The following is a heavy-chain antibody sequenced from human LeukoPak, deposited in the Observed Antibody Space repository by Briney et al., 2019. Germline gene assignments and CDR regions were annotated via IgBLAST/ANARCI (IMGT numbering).Heavy chain of an antibody. CDR1: GYTFITYW. CDR2: IYPGDSDT. V-gene: IGHV5-51*01. J-gene: IGHJ4*02. Sequence: GESLKISCKGSGYTFITYWIGWVRQMPGKGLEWMGIIYPGDSDTRYSPSFQGQVTISTDKSISTAYLQWSSLKASDTAMYYCARHPQVAFDYWGQGTLVTVSS. CDR3: ARHPQVAFDY. D-gene: IGHD2-15*01.